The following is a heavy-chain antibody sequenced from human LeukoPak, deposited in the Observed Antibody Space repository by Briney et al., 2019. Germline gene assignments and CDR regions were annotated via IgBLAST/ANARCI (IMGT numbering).Heavy chain of an antibody. V-gene: IGHV3-66*02. CDR2: IYSGGSR. Sequence: PGGSLRLTCAASGFTISSNYMSWVRQGQAKGLEWVSIIYSGGSRYYSDSVTGRFTISKDNSNNTLYLQMNSLRVEDTAVYYCARVLTAMAHRPFDYWGQGTLVTVSS. J-gene: IGHJ4*02. D-gene: IGHD2-21*02. CDR1: GFTISSNY. CDR3: ARVLTAMAHRPFDY.